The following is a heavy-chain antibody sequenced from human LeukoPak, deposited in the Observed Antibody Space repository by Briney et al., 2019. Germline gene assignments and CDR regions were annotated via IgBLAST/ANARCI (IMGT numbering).Heavy chain of an antibody. Sequence: GGSLRLSCAASGFNSSNYAMTWVRQAPGKGLEWVSTVNSNDRPYYADSVKGRFTISRDNSKNTLYLQMNTLRVEDTALYYCAKARAAVVEAAINYWGQGILVTVSP. D-gene: IGHD2-15*01. CDR2: VNSNDRP. CDR1: GFNSSNYA. V-gene: IGHV3-23*01. CDR3: AKARAAVVEAAINY. J-gene: IGHJ4*02.